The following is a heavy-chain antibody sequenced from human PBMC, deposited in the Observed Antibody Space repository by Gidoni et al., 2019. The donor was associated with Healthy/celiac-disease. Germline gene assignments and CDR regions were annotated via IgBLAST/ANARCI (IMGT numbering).Heavy chain of an antibody. CDR2: ISSSSSYI. CDR3: AREPPTDPSLVWY. CDR1: GFTFSSYS. J-gene: IGHJ4*02. V-gene: IGHV3-21*01. D-gene: IGHD2-8*01. Sequence: EVQLVESGGGLVKPGGSLSLSCAASGFTFSSYSMNWVRQAPGKGLEWVSSISSSSSYIYYADSVKGRFTISRDNAKNSLYLQMNSLRAEDTAVYYCAREPPTDPSLVWYWGQGTLVTVSS.